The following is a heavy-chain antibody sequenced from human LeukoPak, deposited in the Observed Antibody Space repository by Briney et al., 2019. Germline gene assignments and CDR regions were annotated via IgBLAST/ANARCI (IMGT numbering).Heavy chain of an antibody. J-gene: IGHJ4*02. V-gene: IGHV4-39*01. CDR3: ARQLGYCSSTSCEITDY. Sequence: SETLSLTCTVSGGSISSSSYYWGWIRQPPGKGLELIGSIYYSGSTYYNPSLKSRVTISVDTSKNQFSLKLSSVTAADTAVYYCARQLGYCSSTSCEITDYWGQGTLVTVSS. D-gene: IGHD2-2*01. CDR2: IYYSGST. CDR1: GGSISSSSYY.